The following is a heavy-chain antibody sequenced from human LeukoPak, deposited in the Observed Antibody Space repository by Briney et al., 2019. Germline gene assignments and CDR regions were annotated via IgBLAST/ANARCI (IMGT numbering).Heavy chain of an antibody. CDR1: GFTFSSYA. D-gene: IGHD2-21*02. Sequence: GGSLGLSCAASGFTFSSYAMHWVRQAPGKGLEWVAVISYDGSNKYYADSVKGRFTISRDNSKNTLYLQMNSLRAEDTAVYYCAPVTGVDYWGQGTLVTVSS. CDR2: ISYDGSNK. V-gene: IGHV3-30*04. J-gene: IGHJ4*02. CDR3: APVTGVDY.